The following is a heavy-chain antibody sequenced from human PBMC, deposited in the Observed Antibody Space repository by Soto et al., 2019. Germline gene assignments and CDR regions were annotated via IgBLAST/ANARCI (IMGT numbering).Heavy chain of an antibody. D-gene: IGHD2-2*01. CDR2: FDPENDET. CDR3: AIAAYCSGATCYSGYNWFDP. J-gene: IGHJ5*02. CDR1: GYTLSEVS. V-gene: IGHV1-24*01. Sequence: GASVKVSCKVSGYTLSEVSIHWVLQTPGEGLEWMGGFDPENDETSYAQKFQGRVTLTEDTSTDTAYLELSSLRSEDTAIYYCAIAAYCSGATCYSGYNWFDPWGQGTQVTVSS.